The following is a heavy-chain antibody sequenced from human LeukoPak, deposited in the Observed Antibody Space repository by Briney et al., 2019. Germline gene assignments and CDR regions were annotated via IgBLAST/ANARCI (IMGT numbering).Heavy chain of an antibody. CDR3: ARGYYDYVWGSYRYDFDY. J-gene: IGHJ4*02. CDR1: RFTFSSYS. D-gene: IGHD3-16*02. CDR2: ISSSGSYI. V-gene: IGHV3-21*01. Sequence: GGSLRLSCAASRFTFSSYSMNWVRQAPGKGLEWVSSISSSGSYIYYADSVKGRFTISRDNAKNSLYLQMNSLRAEDTAVYYCARGYYDYVWGSYRYDFDYWGQGTLVTVSS.